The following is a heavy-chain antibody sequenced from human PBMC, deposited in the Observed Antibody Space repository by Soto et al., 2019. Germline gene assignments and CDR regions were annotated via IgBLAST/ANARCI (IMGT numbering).Heavy chain of an antibody. J-gene: IGHJ5*02. D-gene: IGHD2-15*01. Sequence: GESLKISCKGSGYSFAGYWITWVRQMPGKGLEWMGRIDPSDSQTYYSPSFRGHVTISAAKSITTVFLQWSSLRASDTAMYYCAKCGASNTCIPTGFDPWGPGTLVTVSS. CDR1: GYSFAGYW. V-gene: IGHV5-10-1*01. CDR3: AKCGASNTCIPTGFDP. CDR2: IDPSDSQT.